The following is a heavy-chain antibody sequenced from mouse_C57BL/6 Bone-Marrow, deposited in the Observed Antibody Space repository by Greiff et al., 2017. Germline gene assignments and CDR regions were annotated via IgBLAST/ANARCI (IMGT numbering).Heavy chain of an antibody. V-gene: IGHV1-81*01. CDR2: IYPRSGNT. CDR1: GYTFTSYG. D-gene: IGHD2-2*01. CDR3: ARSLWFSYYYAMDY. Sequence: QVQLKESGAELARPGASVKLSCKASGYTFTSYGISWVKQRTGQGLEWIGEIYPRSGNTYYNEKFKGKATLTADKSSSTAYMELRSLTSEDSAVYFCARSLWFSYYYAMDYWGQGTSVTVSS. J-gene: IGHJ4*01.